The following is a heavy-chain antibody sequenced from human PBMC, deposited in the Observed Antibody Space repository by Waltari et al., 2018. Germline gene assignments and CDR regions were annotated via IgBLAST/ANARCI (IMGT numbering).Heavy chain of an antibody. J-gene: IGHJ2*01. V-gene: IGHV3-64*01. CDR2: ISSNGGST. Sequence: EVQLVESGGGLVQPGGSLRLSCAASGFTFSSYAMHWVRQAPGKGLEYVSAISSNGGSTYYANSVKGRCTISRDNSKNTRYLQMGSLRAEDMAVYYCARVKDYYDSSGYYFYWYFDLWGRGTLVTVSS. CDR1: GFTFSSYA. D-gene: IGHD3-22*01. CDR3: ARVKDYYDSSGYYFYWYFDL.